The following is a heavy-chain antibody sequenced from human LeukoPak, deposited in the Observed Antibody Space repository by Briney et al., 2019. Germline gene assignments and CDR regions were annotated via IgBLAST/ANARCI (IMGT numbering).Heavy chain of an antibody. CDR3: VRHSHHGGNFPDGFDI. D-gene: IGHD4-23*01. J-gene: IGHJ3*02. Sequence: ASVKVSCKASGYTFTGHYMHWVRQAPGQGLEWMGWIDAKSGGTKYAQRFQGRVTMTRDTSINTGYMELSSLTSDDTAVYYCVRHSHHGGNFPDGFDIWGQGTMVTVSS. CDR1: GYTFTGHY. V-gene: IGHV1-2*02. CDR2: IDAKSGGT.